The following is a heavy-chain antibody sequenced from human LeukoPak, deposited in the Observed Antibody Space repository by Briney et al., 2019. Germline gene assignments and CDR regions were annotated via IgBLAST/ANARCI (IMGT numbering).Heavy chain of an antibody. D-gene: IGHD5-18*01. CDR1: GYTFTGYY. J-gene: IGHJ4*02. CDR2: ISAYNGNT. CDR3: ARSGYSYGYLIYYFDY. V-gene: IGHV1-18*04. Sequence: GASVKVSCKASGYTFTGYYMHWVRQAPGQGLEWMGWISAYNGNTNYAQKLQGRVTMTTDTSTSTAYMELRSLRSDDTAVYYCARSGYSYGYLIYYFDYWGQGTLVTVSS.